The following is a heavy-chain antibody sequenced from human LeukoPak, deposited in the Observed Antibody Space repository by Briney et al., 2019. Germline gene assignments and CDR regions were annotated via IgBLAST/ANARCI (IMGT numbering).Heavy chain of an antibody. Sequence: GRSLRLSCAASGFTFSSYWVHWVRQAPGKGLVWVSRINSDGSSTSYADSVKGRFTISRDNAKNTLYLQMNSLRAEDTAVYYCARDGVVTNYGSGSATYYYYGMDVWGQGTTVTVSS. D-gene: IGHD3-10*01. V-gene: IGHV3-74*01. J-gene: IGHJ6*02. CDR1: GFTFSSYW. CDR3: ARDGVVTNYGSGSATYYYYGMDV. CDR2: INSDGSST.